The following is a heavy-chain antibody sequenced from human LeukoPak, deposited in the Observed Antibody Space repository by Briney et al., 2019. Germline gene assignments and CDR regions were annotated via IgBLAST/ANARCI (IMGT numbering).Heavy chain of an antibody. Sequence: GGSLRLSCAASGFTVNTNYMSWVRQAPGKGLEWVSVIYRDDTTYYADPVRGRFTISRDNSKNTLYLQMNSLRAEDTAVYYCARDQIYSYGTTAPLDYWGQGTLVTVSS. CDR1: GFTVNTNY. D-gene: IGHD5-18*01. V-gene: IGHV3-53*01. CDR2: IYRDDTT. CDR3: ARDQIYSYGTTAPLDY. J-gene: IGHJ4*02.